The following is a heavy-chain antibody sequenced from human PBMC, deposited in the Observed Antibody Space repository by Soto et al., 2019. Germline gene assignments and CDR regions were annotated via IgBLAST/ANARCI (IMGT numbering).Heavy chain of an antibody. J-gene: IGHJ4*02. CDR2: IYHSGST. CDR1: GGSITSDDNW. D-gene: IGHD6-13*01. Sequence: QVQLQESGPGLVKPSGTLSPTCAVSGGSITSDDNWWSWVRQPPGKGLEWIGEIYHSGSTNYNPSLNSRVTISVDKSKNQFSLKLTSVTAADTAVYYCVSSSWFSLDHWGQGTLVTVSS. CDR3: VSSSWFSLDH. V-gene: IGHV4-4*02.